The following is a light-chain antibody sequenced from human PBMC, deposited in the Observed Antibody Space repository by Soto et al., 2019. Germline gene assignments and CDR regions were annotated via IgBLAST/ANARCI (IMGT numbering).Light chain of an antibody. CDR3: TSYTSSTTRVV. CDR1: SSDVGGYDS. J-gene: IGLJ2*01. Sequence: QSAPTQPASVSGSPGQSITISCTGTSSDVGGYDSVSWYQQHPGKAPKLMIYDVSNRPSGVSNRFSGSKSGNTASLTISGLQAEDEADYYCTSYTSSTTRVVFGGGTKLTVL. V-gene: IGLV2-14*03. CDR2: DVS.